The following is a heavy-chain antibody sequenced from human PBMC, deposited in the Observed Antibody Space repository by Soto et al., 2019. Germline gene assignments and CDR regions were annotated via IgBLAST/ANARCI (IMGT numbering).Heavy chain of an antibody. D-gene: IGHD2-15*01. CDR1: GFTFSGSA. CDR3: TRLLSGGSTKDY. V-gene: IGHV3-73*01. Sequence: GSLRLSCAASGFTFSGSAMHWVRQASGKGLEWVGRIRSKANSYATAYAASVKGRFTISRDDSKNTAYLQMNSLKTEDTAVYYCTRLLSGGSTKDYWGQGTLVTVSS. J-gene: IGHJ4*02. CDR2: IRSKANSYAT.